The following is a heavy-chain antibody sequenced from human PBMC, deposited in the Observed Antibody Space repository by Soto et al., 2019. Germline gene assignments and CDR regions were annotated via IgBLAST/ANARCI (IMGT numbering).Heavy chain of an antibody. D-gene: IGHD1-26*01. V-gene: IGHV4-4*02. Sequence: SETLSLTCAVSGGSISSSNWWSWVRQPPGKGLEWIGEIYHSGSTNYNPSLKSRVTISVDKSKNQFSLKLSSVTAADTAVYYCARDVHVKRSKVEEWEQTRYMDYWGQGTLVTVSS. CDR3: ARDVHVKRSKVEEWEQTRYMDY. J-gene: IGHJ4*02. CDR2: IYHSGST. CDR1: GGSISSSNW.